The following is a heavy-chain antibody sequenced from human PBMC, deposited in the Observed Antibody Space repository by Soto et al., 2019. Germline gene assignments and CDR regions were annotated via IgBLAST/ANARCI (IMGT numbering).Heavy chain of an antibody. CDR2: IHYNGNT. CDR3: ARDKITGLFDY. D-gene: IGHD2-8*02. Sequence: SETLSLTCTVSGGSVSSCSYYWSWLRQPPGKGLEWIGNIHYNGNTKYNPSLKGRVSMSVDTSKNQFSLKLTSVTAADTAVYYCARDKITGLFDYWGQGTLVTVSS. CDR1: GGSVSSCSYY. V-gene: IGHV4-61*01. J-gene: IGHJ4*02.